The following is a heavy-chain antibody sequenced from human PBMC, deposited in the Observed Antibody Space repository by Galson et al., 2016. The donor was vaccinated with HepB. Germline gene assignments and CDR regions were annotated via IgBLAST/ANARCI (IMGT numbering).Heavy chain of an antibody. CDR3: AKVGPSFSSTRCSVYYFDY. V-gene: IGHV3-23*01. CDR2: VSGSAAGTEYGITT. D-gene: IGHD2-2*01. CDR1: GFTFTKHG. J-gene: IGHJ4*02. Sequence: SLRLSCAASGFTFTKHGMHWVRQAPGKGLEWVAAVSGSAAGTEYGITTDYADSVKGRFTISRDNSKNTLYLQMNSLRAEDTAVYYCAKVGPSFSSTRCSVYYFDYWGQGTLVTVSS.